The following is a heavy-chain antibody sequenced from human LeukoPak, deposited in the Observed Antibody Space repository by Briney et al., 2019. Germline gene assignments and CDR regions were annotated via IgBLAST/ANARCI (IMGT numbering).Heavy chain of an antibody. D-gene: IGHD3-10*01. CDR1: GGSFSGYY. V-gene: IGHV4-34*01. J-gene: IGHJ4*02. CDR2: INHSGST. Sequence: PSETLSLTCAVYGGSFSGYYWSWIRQPPGKGLEWIGEINHSGSTNYNPSLKSRVTISVDTSKNQFSLKLSSVTAADTAVYYCASSITMVRGVRGRYFDYWGQGTLVTVSS. CDR3: ASSITMVRGVRGRYFDY.